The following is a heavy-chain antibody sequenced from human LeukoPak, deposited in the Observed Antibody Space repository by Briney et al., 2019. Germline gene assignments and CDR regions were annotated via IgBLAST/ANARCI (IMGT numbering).Heavy chain of an antibody. D-gene: IGHD4-17*01. V-gene: IGHV3-7*01. CDR2: VKPDGSEE. Sequence: GGSLRLSCAASGFTFTGYWMSWVRQAPGKGLEWVANVKPDGSEEYYVDSVKGRFTISRDNTKTSVYLQTNSLRAEDTAIYYCARTTTVTTPFDYWGQGTLVTVSS. CDR3: ARTTTVTTPFDY. J-gene: IGHJ4*02. CDR1: GFTFTGYW.